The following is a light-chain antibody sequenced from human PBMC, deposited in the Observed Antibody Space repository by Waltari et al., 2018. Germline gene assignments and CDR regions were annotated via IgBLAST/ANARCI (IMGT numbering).Light chain of an antibody. CDR3: QQYGRSWNT. CDR2: GSS. Sequence: EIVLTQSPGTLSLSPGERATLSCRASQSVSSNYLAWYQQRPGQAPRLLIHGSSSRATGIPDRFSGSGSGTDFTLTISRLEPEDFAVYHCQQYGRSWNTFGQGTKLEIK. V-gene: IGKV3-20*01. CDR1: QSVSSNY. J-gene: IGKJ2*01.